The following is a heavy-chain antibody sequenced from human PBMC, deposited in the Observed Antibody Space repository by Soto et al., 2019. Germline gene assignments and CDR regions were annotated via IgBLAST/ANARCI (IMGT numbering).Heavy chain of an antibody. CDR2: INPSGGST. CDR1: GYTFTSYY. V-gene: IGHV1-46*01. Sequence: RASVKVSCKASGYTFTSYYMHWVRQAPGQGLEWMGIINPSGGSTSYAQKFQGRVTMTRDTSTSTVYMELSSLRSEDTAVYYCARQRSGWFSEVFYYYYGMDVWGQGTTVTVSS. D-gene: IGHD6-19*01. J-gene: IGHJ6*02. CDR3: ARQRSGWFSEVFYYYYGMDV.